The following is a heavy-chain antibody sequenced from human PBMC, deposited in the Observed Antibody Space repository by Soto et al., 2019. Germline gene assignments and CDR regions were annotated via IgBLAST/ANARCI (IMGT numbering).Heavy chain of an antibody. D-gene: IGHD6-19*01. CDR3: AKARSGWYHDY. CDR2: ISYDGSNK. J-gene: IGHJ4*02. Sequence: QVQLVESGGGVVQPGRSLRPSCAASGFTFSSYGMHWVRQAPGKGLEWVAVISYDGSNKYYADSVKGRFTISRDNSKNTLDLQMNSLRAEDTAVYYCAKARSGWYHDYWGQGTLVTVSS. V-gene: IGHV3-30*18. CDR1: GFTFSSYG.